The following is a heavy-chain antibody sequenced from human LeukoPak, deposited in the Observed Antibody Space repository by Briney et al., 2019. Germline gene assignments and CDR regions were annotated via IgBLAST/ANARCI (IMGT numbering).Heavy chain of an antibody. Sequence: PSETLSLTCTVSDVSINSGSYYWTWIRQPAGKGLGWIGRISTSGSTNYNPSLKSRVTMSVDTSKNQFSLKLSSVTAADTALYYCARGIWEMATIPYWYFDIWGRGTLVTVSS. V-gene: IGHV4-61*02. D-gene: IGHD5-24*01. CDR3: ARGIWEMATIPYWYFDI. CDR2: ISTSGST. J-gene: IGHJ2*01. CDR1: DVSINSGSYY.